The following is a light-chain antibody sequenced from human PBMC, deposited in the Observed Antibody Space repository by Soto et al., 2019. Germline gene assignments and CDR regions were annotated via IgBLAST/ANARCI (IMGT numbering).Light chain of an antibody. CDR3: QQYDSLPRT. Sequence: EIVLTQSPGTLSLSPGERATLSCRASQSISSSYLAWYQQKPGQAPRLLIYGPSSRATGIPDRFSGSGSGTDFTLTINRLEPEDFAVYYCQQYDSLPRTFGQGTKVEIK. V-gene: IGKV3-20*01. J-gene: IGKJ1*01. CDR2: GPS. CDR1: QSISSSY.